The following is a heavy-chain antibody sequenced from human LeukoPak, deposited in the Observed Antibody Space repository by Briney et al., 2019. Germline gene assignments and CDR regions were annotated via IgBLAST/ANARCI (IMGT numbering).Heavy chain of an antibody. CDR1: GGPISSYY. Sequence: SETLSLTCTVSGGPISSYYWSWIRQPPGKGLEWMGYIYYSGSTKYNPALKSRVTISVDTSKNQFSLNLSSVTAADTAVYYCARTYDSSDYPTGYYYMDVWGKGTTVTVSS. V-gene: IGHV4-59*08. CDR3: ARTYDSSDYPTGYYYMDV. D-gene: IGHD3-22*01. J-gene: IGHJ6*03. CDR2: IYYSGST.